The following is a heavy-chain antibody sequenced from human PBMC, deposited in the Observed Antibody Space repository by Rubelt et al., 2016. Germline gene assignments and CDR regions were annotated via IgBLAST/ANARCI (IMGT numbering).Heavy chain of an antibody. Sequence: QLQLQESGPGLVKPSETLSLTCTVSGGSISSSSYYWGWIRQPPGKGLEWIGSIYYSGSTYYNPSLKSRVTISVDTSKNQFALKLSSVTAADTAVYYCARHRNYYDSSPGFDYWGQGTLVTVSS. V-gene: IGHV4-39*01. D-gene: IGHD3-22*01. CDR3: ARHRNYYDSSPGFDY. CDR2: IYYSGST. J-gene: IGHJ4*02. CDR1: GGSISSSSYY.